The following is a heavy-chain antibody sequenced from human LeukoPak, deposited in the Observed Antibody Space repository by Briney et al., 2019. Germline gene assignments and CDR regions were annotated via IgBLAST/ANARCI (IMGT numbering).Heavy chain of an antibody. J-gene: IGHJ4*02. Sequence: SETLSLTCTVSGASISNYYCSWIRQPPGKGLEWIGYISNTGSTNYNPSLKSRVTISVDTSKNQLSLKLSSVTAADTAVYYCARWLGDSSGYYPDYWGQGTLVTVSS. CDR3: ARWLGDSSGYYPDY. V-gene: IGHV4-59*01. CDR2: ISNTGST. CDR1: GASISNYY. D-gene: IGHD3-22*01.